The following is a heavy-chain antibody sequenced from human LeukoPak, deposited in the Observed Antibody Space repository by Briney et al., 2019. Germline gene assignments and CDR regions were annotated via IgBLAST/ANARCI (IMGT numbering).Heavy chain of an antibody. Sequence: SGTLSLTCAVSGGSVSSTNWWTWFRQPSGKGLEWIGEVHLDGRTNYNPSLTGRLTMSVDLYENHISLKLTSVTAADTAVYYCAREGGFYRPLDYSGQGTLVTVSS. CDR2: VHLDGRT. CDR1: GGSVSSTNW. V-gene: IGHV4-4*02. J-gene: IGHJ4*02. CDR3: AREGGFYRPLDY. D-gene: IGHD3-3*01.